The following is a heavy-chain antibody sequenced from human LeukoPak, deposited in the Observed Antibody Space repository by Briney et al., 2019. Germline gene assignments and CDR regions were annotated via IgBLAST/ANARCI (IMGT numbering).Heavy chain of an antibody. Sequence: AAVKVSCKASGYTFTRYGFSWVGQAPGQGREGMGWISAYNGNTNNAQTLQGRVTMTTDTSTSTASMELRSLRSDDTAVYYCARAPPITILGVVIPPLDYWGQGTLVTVSS. CDR1: GYTFTRYG. J-gene: IGHJ4*02. CDR3: ARAPPITILGVVIPPLDY. D-gene: IGHD3-3*01. V-gene: IGHV1-18*01. CDR2: ISAYNGNT.